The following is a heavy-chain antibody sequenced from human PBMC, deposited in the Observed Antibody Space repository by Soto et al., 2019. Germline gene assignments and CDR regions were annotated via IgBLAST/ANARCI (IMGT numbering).Heavy chain of an antibody. Sequence: GASVKVSCKASGYTFTGYYMHWVRQAPGQGLEWMGWINPNSGGTNYAQKFQGRVTMTRDTSISTAYMELSRLRSDDTAVSYRERLNPNTSGYYLLFDYWGQGTLATVSS. CDR3: ERLNPNTSGYYLLFDY. CDR1: GYTFTGYY. V-gene: IGHV1-2*02. J-gene: IGHJ4*02. CDR2: INPNSGGT. D-gene: IGHD3-3*01.